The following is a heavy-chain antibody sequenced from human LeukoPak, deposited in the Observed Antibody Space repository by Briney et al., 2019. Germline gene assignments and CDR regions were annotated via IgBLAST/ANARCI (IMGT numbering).Heavy chain of an antibody. CDR3: VRESRSVAGSC. CDR2: ISSSSSYI. CDR1: GFTFSSYS. V-gene: IGHV3-21*01. Sequence: PGGSLRLSCAASGFTFSSYSMNWVRQAPGKGLEWVSSISSSSSYISYADSVKGRFTVSRDNAKNSLYLQMNSLRAEDTAMYYCVRESRSVAGSCWGQGTLVTVSS. J-gene: IGHJ4*02. D-gene: IGHD6-19*01.